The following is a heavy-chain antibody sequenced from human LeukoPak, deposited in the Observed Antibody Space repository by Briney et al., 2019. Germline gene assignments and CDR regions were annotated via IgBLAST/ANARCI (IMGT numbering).Heavy chain of an antibody. Sequence: GGSLRLSCAASGFSFSSYAMNWVRQAPGKGLEWVSGISWNSGSVGYADSGKGRFTISRDNAKNSLYLQMNSLRAEDTAVYYCARLGSQGGVAALDYWGQGTLVTVSS. CDR1: GFSFSSYA. D-gene: IGHD6-25*01. V-gene: IGHV3-9*01. CDR3: ARLGSQGGVAALDY. J-gene: IGHJ4*02. CDR2: ISWNSGSV.